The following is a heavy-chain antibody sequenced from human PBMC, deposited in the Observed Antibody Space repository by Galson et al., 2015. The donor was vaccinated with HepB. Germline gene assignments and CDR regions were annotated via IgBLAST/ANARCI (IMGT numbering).Heavy chain of an antibody. CDR1: GFSFSSFA. CDR3: AKERRIDRPRAMDV. J-gene: IGHJ6*02. CDR2: IGGSGGRT. V-gene: IGHV3-23*01. D-gene: IGHD6-6*01. Sequence: SLRLSCAASGFSFSSFAMTWVRQAPGKGLEWVSAIGGSGGRTYYADSVQGRFTISKDNSKNTLYLQMSSLRAEDTAVYYCAKERRIDRPRAMDVWGQGTTVTVSS.